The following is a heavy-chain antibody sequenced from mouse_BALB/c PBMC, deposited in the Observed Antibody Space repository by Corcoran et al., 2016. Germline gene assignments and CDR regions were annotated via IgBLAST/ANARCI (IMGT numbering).Heavy chain of an antibody. Sequence: QIQLVQSGPELKKPGETVKISCKASGYTFTNYGMNWVKQSPGKGLKWMGWINTYTGEPTYADDFKGRFAFSFETSASTPYLQIKNLKNEDMATDFCAMAPLAYYAMDYGVQGTSVTVSS. CDR1: GYTFTNYG. CDR2: INTYTGEP. J-gene: IGHJ4*01. V-gene: IGHV9-1*02. CDR3: AMAPLAYYAMDY.